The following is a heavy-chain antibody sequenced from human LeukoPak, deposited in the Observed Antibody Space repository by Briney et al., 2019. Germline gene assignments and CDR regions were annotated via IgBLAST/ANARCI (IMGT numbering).Heavy chain of an antibody. V-gene: IGHV4-61*01. Sequence: SETLSLTCTVSGGSISNGSYYWSWIRQPPGKGLEWIGYIYNSGSTNYNPSLRSRVTISVDTSKNQFSLKLSSVTAADTAVYYCARRGGHGGSFDYWGQGTLVTVSS. CDR3: ARRGGHGGSFDY. J-gene: IGHJ4*02. CDR2: IYNSGST. D-gene: IGHD4-23*01. CDR1: GGSISNGSYY.